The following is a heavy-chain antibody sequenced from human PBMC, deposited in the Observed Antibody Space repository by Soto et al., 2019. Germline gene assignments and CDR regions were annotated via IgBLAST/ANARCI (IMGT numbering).Heavy chain of an antibody. D-gene: IGHD5-12*01. V-gene: IGHV3-33*01. CDR2: IWYDGSKK. J-gene: IGHJ4*02. CDR3: SRDPGYSNYDFDY. Sequence: QVQLVESGGGVVQPGRSLRLSCVASGFTFSSHAMHWVRQAPGKGLEWVAVIWYDGSKKYYADSVKGRFTVARDDSKNTLYLQINSLRVEDAAVYYCSRDPGYSNYDFDYWGQGTTVTVSP. CDR1: GFTFSSHA.